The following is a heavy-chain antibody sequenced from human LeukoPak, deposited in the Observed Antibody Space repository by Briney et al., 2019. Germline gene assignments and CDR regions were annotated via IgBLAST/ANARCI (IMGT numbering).Heavy chain of an antibody. CDR1: GFTITGYA. CDR2: ISHDETE. CDR3: TRTGLGYTLGNGLDA. V-gene: IGHV3-30*03. Sequence: GGSLRLSCVASGFTITGYAMYWVRQSPGKGLDFVASISHDETERYRESVKGRFTISRDTSKNTVYLQMNTLRAEDSALYYCTRTGLGYTLGNGLDAWGQGTQVTVSS. D-gene: IGHD5-18*01. J-gene: IGHJ5*02.